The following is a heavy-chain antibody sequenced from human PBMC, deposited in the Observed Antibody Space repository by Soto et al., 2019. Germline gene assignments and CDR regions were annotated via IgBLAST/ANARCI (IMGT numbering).Heavy chain of an antibody. J-gene: IGHJ5*02. V-gene: IGHV2-5*02. CDR1: GFSLSSSGLG. CDR2: IYWDDDK. CDR3: FHISLPLVRGVPLFDT. Sequence: QITLKESGPSLVKPTQTLTLTCTFSGFSLSSSGLGVGWFRQPPGKALEWLTLIYWDDDKRYNSSLRSRLTMATDTSNNLLDFTLTHMDPVHTATSYRFHISLPLVRGVPLFDTWGQGILVTVSS. D-gene: IGHD3-10*01.